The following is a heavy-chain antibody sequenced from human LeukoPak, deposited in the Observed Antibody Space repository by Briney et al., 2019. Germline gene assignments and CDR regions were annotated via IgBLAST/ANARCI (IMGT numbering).Heavy chain of an antibody. D-gene: IGHD1-1*01. Sequence: SETLSLTCTVSGGSISSGGYYWSWVRQHPGKGLEWIGYIYYSGSTYYNPSLKSRVTISVDASKNQFSLKLSSVTAADTAVYYCARGLNSNANWFDPWGQGTLVTVSS. CDR2: IYYSGST. CDR3: ARGLNSNANWFDP. J-gene: IGHJ5*02. CDR1: GGSISSGGYY. V-gene: IGHV4-31*03.